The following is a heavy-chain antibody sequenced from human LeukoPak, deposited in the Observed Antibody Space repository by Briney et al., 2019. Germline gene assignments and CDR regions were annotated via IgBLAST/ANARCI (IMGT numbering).Heavy chain of an antibody. CDR1: GFTFSNYA. Sequence: GGSLRLSCAASGFTFSNYAMSWVRQAPGKGLEWVSVISGSGGSTYYAGSVKGRFTISRDNSKNTLYLQMNSLRAEDTAVYYCAARDIVVVVAATLDYWGQGTLVTVSS. D-gene: IGHD2-15*01. V-gene: IGHV3-23*01. CDR3: AARDIVVVVAATLDY. J-gene: IGHJ4*02. CDR2: ISGSGGST.